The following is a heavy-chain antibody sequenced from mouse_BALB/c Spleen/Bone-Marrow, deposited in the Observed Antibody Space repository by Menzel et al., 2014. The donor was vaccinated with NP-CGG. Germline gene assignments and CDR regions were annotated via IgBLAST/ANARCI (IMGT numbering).Heavy chain of an antibody. CDR1: GFAFSSYD. Sequence: EVNVVESGGGLVKPGGSLKLSCAASGFAFSSYDMSWVRQTPEKRLEWVAYISSGGGSTYYADTVKGRFTISRNSAKNTLYLQMSSLKSEDTAMYYCARQILRGFGYWGQGTPVTVSA. CDR2: ISSGGGST. V-gene: IGHV5-12-1*01. J-gene: IGHJ3*02. D-gene: IGHD1-1*01. CDR3: ARQILRGFGY.